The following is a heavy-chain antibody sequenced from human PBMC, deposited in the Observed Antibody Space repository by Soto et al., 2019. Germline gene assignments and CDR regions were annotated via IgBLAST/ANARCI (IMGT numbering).Heavy chain of an antibody. CDR2: IWYDGSNK. CDR3: ARAVYGDYESYYGMDV. V-gene: IGHV3-33*01. Sequence: QVHLAESGGGVVQPGSSLRLSCAASGFTFGSYGMHWVRRAPGKGLEWVAVIWYDGSNKYYADSVKGRFTISRDNSKNTLFLQMNSLRGEDTAVYYCARAVYGDYESYYGMDVWGQWTTVTVSS. D-gene: IGHD4-17*01. CDR1: GFTFGSYG. J-gene: IGHJ6*02.